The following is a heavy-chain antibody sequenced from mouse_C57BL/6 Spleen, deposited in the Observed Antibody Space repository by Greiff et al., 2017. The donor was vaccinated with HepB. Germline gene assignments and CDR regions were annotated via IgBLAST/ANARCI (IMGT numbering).Heavy chain of an antibody. J-gene: IGHJ2*01. CDR3: AGYSNYGFDY. CDR2: IDPSDSYT. CDR1: GYTFTSYW. Sequence: VQLQQPGAELVMPGASVKLSCKASGYTFTSYWMHWVKQRPGQGLEWIGVIDPSDSYTNYNQKFKGKSTLTVDKSSSTAYMQLSSLTSEDSAVYYCAGYSNYGFDYWGQGTTLTVSS. V-gene: IGHV1-69*01. D-gene: IGHD2-5*01.